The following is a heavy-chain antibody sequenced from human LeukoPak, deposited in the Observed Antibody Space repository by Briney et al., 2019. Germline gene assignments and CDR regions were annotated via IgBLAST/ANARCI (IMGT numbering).Heavy chain of an antibody. V-gene: IGHV3-30*02. D-gene: IGHD5-18*01. CDR2: IRYDGSKT. CDR1: GFTFSSYG. J-gene: IGHJ3*02. CDR3: AKGMAWYSYGYDAFDI. Sequence: GGSLRLSCAASGFTFSSYGMHWVRQAPGKGLEWVAFIRYDGSKTYYADSVKGRFTISRDNSKNTLYLQMNSLRAEDTAVYYCAKGMAWYSYGYDAFDIWGQGTMVTVSS.